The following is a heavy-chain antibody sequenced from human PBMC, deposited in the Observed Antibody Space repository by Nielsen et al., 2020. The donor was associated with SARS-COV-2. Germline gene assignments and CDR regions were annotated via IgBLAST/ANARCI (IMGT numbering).Heavy chain of an antibody. CDR2: INSDGSST. CDR3: ARDGWYSSGWYRPYGMDV. Sequence: GGSLRLSCAASGFTFSSYWMHWVRQAPGKGLVWVSRINSDGSSTSYADSVKGRFTISRDNAKNTLYLQMNSLRAEDTAVYYCARDGWYSSGWYRPYGMDVWGQGTTVTVSS. V-gene: IGHV3-74*01. D-gene: IGHD6-19*01. J-gene: IGHJ6*02. CDR1: GFTFSSYW.